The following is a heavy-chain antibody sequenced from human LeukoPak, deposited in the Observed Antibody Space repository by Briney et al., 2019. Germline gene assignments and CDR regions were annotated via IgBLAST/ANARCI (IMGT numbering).Heavy chain of an antibody. CDR3: ARDRSSTHYYGSGSYSPYFDY. CDR1: GGTFSSSA. J-gene: IGHJ4*02. Sequence: ASVKVSCKASGGTFSSSAISWVRQAPGQGLEWMGGIIPIFGTANYTQKFQGRVTITADESTSTAYMELSSLRSEDTAVYYCARDRSSTHYYGSGSYSPYFDYWGQGTLVTVSS. CDR2: IIPIFGTA. D-gene: IGHD3-10*01. V-gene: IGHV1-69*13.